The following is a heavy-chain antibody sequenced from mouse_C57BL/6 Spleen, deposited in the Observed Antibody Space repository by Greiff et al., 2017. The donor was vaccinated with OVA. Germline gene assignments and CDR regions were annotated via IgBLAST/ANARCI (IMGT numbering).Heavy chain of an antibody. D-gene: IGHD6-2*01. J-gene: IGHJ4*01. CDR3: ARDLWD. Sequence: EVKLQESGPGLVKPSQSLSLTCSVTGYSITSGYYWNWIRQFPGNKLEWMGYISYDGSNNYNPSLKNRISITRDTSKNQFFLKLNSVTTEDTATYYCARDLWDWGQGTSVTVSS. CDR2: ISYDGSN. CDR1: GYSITSGYY. V-gene: IGHV3-6*01.